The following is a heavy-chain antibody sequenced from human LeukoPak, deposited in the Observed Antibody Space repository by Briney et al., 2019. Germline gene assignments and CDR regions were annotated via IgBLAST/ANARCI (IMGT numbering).Heavy chain of an antibody. CDR3: ARDSDSVVTPGIDY. CDR2: IKQDGSEK. D-gene: IGHD4-23*01. V-gene: IGHV3-7*01. J-gene: IGHJ4*02. Sequence: GGSLRLSCAASGFTFSSYWMSWVRQAPGKGLERVANIKQDGSEKYYVDSVEGRFTISRDNAKNSLYLQMNSLRAEDTAVYYCARDSDSVVTPGIDYWGQGTLVTVSS. CDR1: GFTFSSYW.